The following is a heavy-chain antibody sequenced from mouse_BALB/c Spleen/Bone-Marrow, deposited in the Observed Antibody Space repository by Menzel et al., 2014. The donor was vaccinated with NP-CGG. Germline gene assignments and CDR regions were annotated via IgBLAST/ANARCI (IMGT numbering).Heavy chain of an antibody. V-gene: IGHV1S22*01. D-gene: IGHD2-4*01. Sequence: LQQSGSELVRPGASVKLSCKASGYTFTSYWMHWVKQRPGQGLEWIGNIYPGSGSTNYDEKFKSKATLTVDTSSSTAYMQLSSLTSEDSAVYYCTRLGSTMITTDAYWGQGTLVTV. J-gene: IGHJ3*01. CDR2: IYPGSGST. CDR3: TRLGSTMITTDAY. CDR1: GYTFTSYW.